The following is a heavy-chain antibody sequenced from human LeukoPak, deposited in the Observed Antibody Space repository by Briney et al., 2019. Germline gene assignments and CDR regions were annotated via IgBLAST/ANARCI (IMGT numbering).Heavy chain of an antibody. CDR1: GFTFRNYV. Sequence: PGGSLRLSCAASGFTFRNYVMTWVRQAPGKGLEWVSTVSGSGDTTYYADSVKGRFTISRDSSKNTLSLQMNSLRAEDTAVYYCAKEEPNRGCYPTIDSWGQGTLVTVSS. CDR3: AKEEPNRGCYPTIDS. D-gene: IGHD4/OR15-4a*01. CDR2: VSGSGDTT. J-gene: IGHJ4*02. V-gene: IGHV3-23*01.